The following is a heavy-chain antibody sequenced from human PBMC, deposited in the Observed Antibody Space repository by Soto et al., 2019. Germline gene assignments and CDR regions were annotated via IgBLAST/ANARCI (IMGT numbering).Heavy chain of an antibody. CDR1: GGAIISDY. CDR3: AMVLSGSSLFDY. CDR2: ISYSGST. V-gene: IGHV4-59*01. D-gene: IGHD2-15*01. J-gene: IGHJ4*02. Sequence: SETLSLTCTVSGGAIISDYWSWIRQPPGKGLEWIGYISYSGSTNYNPSLKSLPTISVDTSKNQSSLKLTSVTAADTAADYCAMVLSGSSLFDYWGQGTLVTVSS.